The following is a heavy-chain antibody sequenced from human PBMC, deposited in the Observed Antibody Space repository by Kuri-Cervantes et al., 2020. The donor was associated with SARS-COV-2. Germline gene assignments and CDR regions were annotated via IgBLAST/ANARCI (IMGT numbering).Heavy chain of an antibody. J-gene: IGHJ6*03. CDR1: GYSIRSGYY. CDR2: IYHSGST. D-gene: IGHD7-27*01. Sequence: SETLSLTCAVSGYSIRSGYYWGWIRQPPGKGLEWIGSIYHSGSTYYNPSLKSRVTISVDTSKNQFSLKLSSVTAADTAVYYCARTQLGMNMDVWGKGTTVTVSS. CDR3: ARTQLGMNMDV. V-gene: IGHV4-38-2*01.